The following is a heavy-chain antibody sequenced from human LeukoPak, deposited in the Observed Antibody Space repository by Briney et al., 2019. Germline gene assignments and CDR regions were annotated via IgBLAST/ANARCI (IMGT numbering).Heavy chain of an antibody. V-gene: IGHV3-21*01. J-gene: IGHJ6*03. CDR3: ARVSGGSGSYNYYYYMDV. CDR1: GFTFSSYS. D-gene: IGHD3-10*01. CDR2: ISSSSSYI. Sequence: GGSLRLSCAASGFTFSSYSMNWVRQAPGKGLEWVSSISSSSSYIYYADSVKGRFTISRDNAKNSLYLQMNSLRAEDTAVYYCARVSGGSGSYNYYYYMDVWGKGTTVTASS.